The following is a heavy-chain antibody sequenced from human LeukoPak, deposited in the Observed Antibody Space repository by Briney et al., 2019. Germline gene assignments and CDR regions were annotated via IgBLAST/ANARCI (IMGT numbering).Heavy chain of an antibody. CDR3: ARLASSSWPLYYYYGMDV. Sequence: SVTVSFKCSGYTFTSYDFNRVRQATGQGGEGVGWMNPNNDNTDYVQKFQGRVTMTRNTPINTQYMELSSQRSEDTAVYCCARLASSSWPLYYYYGMDVWGQGTTVTVSS. V-gene: IGHV1-8*01. J-gene: IGHJ6*02. D-gene: IGHD6-13*01. CDR1: GYTFTSYD. CDR2: MNPNNDNT.